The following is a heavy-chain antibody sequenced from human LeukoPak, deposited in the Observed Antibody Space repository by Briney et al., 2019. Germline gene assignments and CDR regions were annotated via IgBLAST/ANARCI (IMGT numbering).Heavy chain of an antibody. Sequence: PGGSLRLSCAASGFSFSYHGMNWVRQAPGKGLEWLSGVSPPGGGTYYADSVKGRFTISRDNAKNSLYLQMNSLRAEDTAVYYCARRYSGYDCGDYWGQGTLVTVSS. D-gene: IGHD5-12*01. J-gene: IGHJ4*02. CDR1: GFSFSYHG. CDR2: VSPPGGGT. CDR3: ARRYSGYDCGDY. V-gene: IGHV3-21*01.